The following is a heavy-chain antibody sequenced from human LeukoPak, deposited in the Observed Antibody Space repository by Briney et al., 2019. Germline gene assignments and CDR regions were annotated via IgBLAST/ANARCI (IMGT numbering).Heavy chain of an antibody. D-gene: IGHD3-10*01. J-gene: IGHJ4*02. CDR3: ARRETSGSFLIDY. CDR1: GYSFTTDW. CDR2: INPGDSGT. Sequence: GESLKISCTSSGYSFTTDWIGWVRQMPGKGLEWMGVINPGDSGTKYSPSFEGQVTISVDKSISTAYLQWSSLKASDTAMYYCARRETSGSFLIDYWGQGTLVTVSS. V-gene: IGHV5-51*01.